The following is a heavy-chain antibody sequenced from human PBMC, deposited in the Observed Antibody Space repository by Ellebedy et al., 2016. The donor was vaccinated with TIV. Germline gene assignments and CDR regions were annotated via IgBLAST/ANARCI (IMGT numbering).Heavy chain of an antibody. D-gene: IGHD6-13*01. CDR1: GFTLSSYA. CDR3: AKSAGIAVASCMDV. J-gene: IGHJ6*02. CDR2: ITPGGASI. V-gene: IGHV3-23*01. Sequence: PGGSLRLSCAASGFTLSSYAMSWVRQAPGKGLEWVASITPGGASIYYADSVKGRFTVSRDNSRTTVYLQMNSPRADDTAVYYCAKSAGIAVASCMDVWGQGTTVTVSS.